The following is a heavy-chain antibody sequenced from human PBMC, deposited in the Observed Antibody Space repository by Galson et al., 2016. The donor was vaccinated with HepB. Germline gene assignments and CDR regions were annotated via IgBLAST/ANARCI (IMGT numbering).Heavy chain of an antibody. CDR2: VYASGST. J-gene: IGHJ3*02. V-gene: IGHV4-61*02. CDR1: GGSINIGDYY. Sequence: TLSLTCTVSGGSINIGDYYWTWIRQPAGKGLEWVGRVYASGSTNYNSSLKSRVTVSMDTSKNQFSLNLASVTAADTAMYYCARGSLLDPPVLGFDIWGQGTVVTVSS. D-gene: IGHD1-26*01. CDR3: ARGSLLDPPVLGFDI.